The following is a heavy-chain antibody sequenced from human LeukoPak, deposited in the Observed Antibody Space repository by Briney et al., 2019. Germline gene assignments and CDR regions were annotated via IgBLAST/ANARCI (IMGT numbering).Heavy chain of an antibody. D-gene: IGHD4-17*01. Sequence: GGSLRLSCAASGFLVSSKYMSWVRQAPGKGLEWVSVIYSGGSTYYADSVKGRFTISTDNSKNTVYLQMNSLRAEDTAVYYCVRVDDYGDYPYYFDSWGQGTLVTVSS. J-gene: IGHJ4*02. CDR2: IYSGGST. V-gene: IGHV3-66*01. CDR3: VRVDDYGDYPYYFDS. CDR1: GFLVSSKY.